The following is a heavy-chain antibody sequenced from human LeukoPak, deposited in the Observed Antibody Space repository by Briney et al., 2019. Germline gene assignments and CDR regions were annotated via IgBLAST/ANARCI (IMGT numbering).Heavy chain of an antibody. Sequence: ASVKVSCKASGYTFTSYGISWVRQAPGQGLEWMGGIIPIFGTANYAQKFQGRVTITADESTSTAYMELSSLRSEDTAVYYCAISLVTPFSRFDYWGRGTLVTVSS. D-gene: IGHD4-23*01. CDR3: AISLVTPFSRFDY. J-gene: IGHJ4*02. CDR1: GYTFTSYG. CDR2: IIPIFGTA. V-gene: IGHV1-69*13.